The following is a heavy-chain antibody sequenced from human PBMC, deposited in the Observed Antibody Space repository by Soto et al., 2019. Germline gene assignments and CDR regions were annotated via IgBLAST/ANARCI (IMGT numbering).Heavy chain of an antibody. J-gene: IGHJ5*02. D-gene: IGHD2-15*01. V-gene: IGHV6-1*01. CDR2: TYYRSKWYN. CDR1: GDSVSGNSAA. CDR3: ARSYINNWFDP. Sequence: PSQTLSLTCAISGDSVSGNSAAWNCIRQSPSRGLEWLGRTYYRSKWYNDYALSVKSRITINPDASKNQFSLQLNSVTPEDTAVYYCARSYINNWFDPWGQGTLVTVSS.